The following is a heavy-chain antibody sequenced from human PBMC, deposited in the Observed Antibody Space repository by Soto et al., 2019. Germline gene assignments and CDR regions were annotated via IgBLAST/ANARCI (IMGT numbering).Heavy chain of an antibody. CDR2: ISPIGIT. D-gene: IGHD3-22*01. CDR3: ARLTGYYDGGGYWNERGAMDA. Sequence: QEQLQQWGAGRLKPSETLSLTCAGHGGSFSDNYWSWIRQPPGKGLEWSGDISPIGITKHNPSLRGRFTISVDTSNDQFSLKLTSVTAADTAVYYCARLTGYYDGGGYWNERGAMDAWGQGTSVTVSS. J-gene: IGHJ6*02. V-gene: IGHV4-34*01. CDR1: GGSFSDNY.